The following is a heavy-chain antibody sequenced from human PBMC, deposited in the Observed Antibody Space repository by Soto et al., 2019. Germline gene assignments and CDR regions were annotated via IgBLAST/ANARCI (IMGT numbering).Heavy chain of an antibody. V-gene: IGHV3-21*01. Sequence: EVQLVESGGGLVKPGGSLRLSCAASGFTFSSYSMNWVRQAPGKGLEWVSSISSSSSYIYYAHSVKGRFTISRDNAKNSRYLQMNSLRAKDTAVDYCARDPCGGDCSDSFAYWGQGTLLTVS. CDR1: GFTFSSYS. D-gene: IGHD2-21*02. CDR2: ISSSSSYI. CDR3: ARDPCGGDCSDSFAY. J-gene: IGHJ4*02.